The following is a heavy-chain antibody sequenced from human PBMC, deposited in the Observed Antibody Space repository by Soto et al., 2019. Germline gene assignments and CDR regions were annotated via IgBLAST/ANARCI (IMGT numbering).Heavy chain of an antibody. CDR3: ATVGDCSGGSCYFDS. Sequence: GESLKISCKGSGYSFTSYWIGWVRQMPGKGLEWMGIIYPGDSDTRYSPSFQGQVTISADKSISTAYLQWSSLKASDTAMYYCATVGDCSGGSCYFDSWGQGTLVTVSS. V-gene: IGHV5-51*01. D-gene: IGHD2-15*01. CDR2: IYPGDSDT. CDR1: GYSFTSYW. J-gene: IGHJ4*02.